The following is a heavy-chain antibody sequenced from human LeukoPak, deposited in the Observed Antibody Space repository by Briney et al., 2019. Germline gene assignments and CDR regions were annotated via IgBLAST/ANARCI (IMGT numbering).Heavy chain of an antibody. J-gene: IGHJ6*03. CDR3: AKVEYSGWPNYYYYYVDV. V-gene: IGHV3-23*01. CDR1: GFTFSSYA. Sequence: GGPLRLSCAASGFTFSSYAMSWVRQAPGKGLEWVSVISGGGGSTNYADSVKGRFTISRDNSKNTLYLQMNSLRAEDTALYYCAKVEYSGWPNYYYYYVDVWGKGTTVTVSS. CDR2: ISGGGGST. D-gene: IGHD6-19*01.